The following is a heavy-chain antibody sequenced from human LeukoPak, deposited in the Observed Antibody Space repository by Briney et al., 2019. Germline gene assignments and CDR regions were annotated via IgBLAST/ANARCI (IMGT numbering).Heavy chain of an antibody. J-gene: IGHJ4*02. V-gene: IGHV4-59*01. Sequence: KPSETPSPTCTVTGGSISSYYWGWIRQPPGKGLGWIGDIYYSGSTNYNPSLKSRVTISVDTSKNQFSLKLSSVTAADTAVYYCARAGYCSSTSCYAGYFDYWGQGTLVTVSS. CDR1: GGSISSYY. CDR2: IYYSGST. CDR3: ARAGYCSSTSCYAGYFDY. D-gene: IGHD2-2*01.